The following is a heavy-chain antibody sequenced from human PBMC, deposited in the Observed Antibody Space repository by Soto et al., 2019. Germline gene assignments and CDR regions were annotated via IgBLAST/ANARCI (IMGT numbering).Heavy chain of an antibody. J-gene: IGHJ3*01. D-gene: IGHD6-6*01. V-gene: IGHV2-5*02. Sequence: QITLKESGPTLVKPTQTLTLTCTFSGFSLSTSGVGVGWIRQPPGKALEWLALIYWDDDKRYSPSLKSRLTITKDTSNNHVVLTMTTIDPVDTATSYCAHRRGSSAFDLWGEGTMVTVSS. CDR3: AHRRGSSAFDL. CDR2: IYWDDDK. CDR1: GFSLSTSGVG.